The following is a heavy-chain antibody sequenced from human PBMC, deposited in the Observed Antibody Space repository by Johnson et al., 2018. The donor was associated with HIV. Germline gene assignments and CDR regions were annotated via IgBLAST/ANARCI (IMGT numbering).Heavy chain of an antibody. D-gene: IGHD1-26*01. CDR2: IRYDGSDQ. V-gene: IGHV3-30*02. J-gene: IGHJ3*02. Sequence: QEQLVESRGGVVQPGGSLRLSCAASGFTFSSYGMHWVRQAPGKGLEWVSFIRYDGSDQYYADSVKGRFDISRDNSKNTLYLQMNSLRAEDTAVYYCARLGVGATWHAFDIWGQGTMVTVSS. CDR3: ARLGVGATWHAFDI. CDR1: GFTFSSYG.